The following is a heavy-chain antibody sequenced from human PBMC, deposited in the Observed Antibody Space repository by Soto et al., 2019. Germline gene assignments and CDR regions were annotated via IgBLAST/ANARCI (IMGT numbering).Heavy chain of an antibody. D-gene: IGHD2-15*01. CDR2: ISYDGSNK. J-gene: IGHJ2*01. CDR1: GFTFSSYG. V-gene: IGHV3-30*18. CDR3: AKDRNGGNRLSRWYFDL. Sequence: QVQLVESGGGVVQPGRSLRLSCAASGFTFSSYGMHWVRQAPGKGLEWVAVISYDGSNKYYADSVKGRFTISRDNSKNTLYRQMSSLRAEDSAVYYCAKDRNGGNRLSRWYFDLWGRGTLVTVSS.